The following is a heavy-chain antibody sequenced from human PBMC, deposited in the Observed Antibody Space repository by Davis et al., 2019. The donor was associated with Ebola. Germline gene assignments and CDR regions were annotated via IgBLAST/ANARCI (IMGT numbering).Heavy chain of an antibody. Sequence: GSLKISCAASGFTFSRHAMNWVRQAPGKGLEWVAVISGDGRTTFHADSVKGRFAISRDNSKSTLSLQMNSLRAEDTAVYYCAKDVGLAGSSVRGFDYWGQGTLVTVS. CDR1: GFTFSRHA. V-gene: IGHV3-23*01. CDR3: AKDVGLAGSSVRGFDY. CDR2: ISGDGRTT. D-gene: IGHD6-19*01. J-gene: IGHJ4*02.